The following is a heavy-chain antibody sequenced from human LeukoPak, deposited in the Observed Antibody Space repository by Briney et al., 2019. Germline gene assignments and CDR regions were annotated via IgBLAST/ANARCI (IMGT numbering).Heavy chain of an antibody. J-gene: IGHJ4*01. D-gene: IGHD6-13*01. Sequence: PSETLSLTCAVSGGSISSSNWWSWVRQPPGKGLEWIGEIYHSGSTNYNPSLKSRVTISVGKSKNQFSLKLSSVTAADTAVYYCARDSGGIAAAGWWGQGTLVTVSS. CDR2: IYHSGST. CDR3: ARDSGGIAAAGW. V-gene: IGHV4-4*02. CDR1: GGSISSSNW.